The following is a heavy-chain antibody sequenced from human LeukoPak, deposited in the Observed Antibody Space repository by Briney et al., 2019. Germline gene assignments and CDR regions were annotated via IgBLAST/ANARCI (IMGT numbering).Heavy chain of an antibody. CDR1: GFTFSSYS. CDR2: ISSSSSYI. Sequence: GGSLRLSCAASGFTFSSYSMNWVRQAPGKGLEWVSSISSSSSYICYADSVKGRFTISRDNAKNSLYLQMNSLRAEDTAVYYCAAPIPPKAFDIWGQGTMVTVSS. V-gene: IGHV3-21*01. J-gene: IGHJ3*02. CDR3: AAPIPPKAFDI.